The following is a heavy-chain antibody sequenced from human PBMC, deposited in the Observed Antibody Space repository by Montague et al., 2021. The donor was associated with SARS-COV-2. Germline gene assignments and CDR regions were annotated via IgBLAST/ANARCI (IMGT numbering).Heavy chain of an antibody. J-gene: IGHJ4*02. D-gene: IGHD3-9*01. V-gene: IGHV4-59*08. Sequence: SETLSLTCTVSGASINSYSWSWIRQPPGKGLEWIGHIYSSGITNYSPSLKSRVTISLDTSKSQFSLKLRSVTAADTAVYYCARRVGYRRDWSLFYFDYWGQGTLVTVSS. CDR1: GASINSYS. CDR3: ARRVGYRRDWSLFYFDY. CDR2: IYSSGIT.